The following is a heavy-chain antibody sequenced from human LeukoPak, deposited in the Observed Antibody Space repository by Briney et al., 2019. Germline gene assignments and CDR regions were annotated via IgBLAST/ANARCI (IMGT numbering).Heavy chain of an antibody. CDR2: IYHSGNT. D-gene: IGHD6-19*01. CDR1: GASMSSNY. CDR3: ASTRRAAVASRFDS. Sequence: SETLSLTCNVSGASMSSNYWSWIRQPPGKGLEWIGCIYHSGNTNYSPSLESRVTMSVDESKNQFSLRVHFVSAADTAVYYCASTRRAAVASRFDSWGQGTLVTVSS. V-gene: IGHV4-4*09. J-gene: IGHJ4*02.